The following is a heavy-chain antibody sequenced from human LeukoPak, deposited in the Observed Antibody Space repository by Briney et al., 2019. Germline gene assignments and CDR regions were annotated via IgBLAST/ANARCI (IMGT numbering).Heavy chain of an antibody. CDR3: ARSSFPYYFDY. CDR2: ISSNGGST. V-gene: IGHV3-64*01. CDR1: GFTFSSYA. J-gene: IGHJ4*02. D-gene: IGHD3-16*01. Sequence: GGSLRLSCAASGFTFSSYAMHWVRQAPGKGLEYVSAISSNGGSTYYANSVKGRFTISRDNSKNTLYLQMGSLRAEDMAVYYCARSSFPYYFDYWGQGTLVTVSS.